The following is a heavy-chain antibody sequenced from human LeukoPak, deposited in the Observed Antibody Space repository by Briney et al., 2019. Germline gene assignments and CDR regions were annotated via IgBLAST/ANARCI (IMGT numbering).Heavy chain of an antibody. D-gene: IGHD2-21*02. Sequence: GGSLRLSCAASGFLFSSYVMSWVRQAPGKGLEWVAYISHDSDNIYYPDFVKGRFTISRDNAENSLYLQMNSLRDEDTAIYYCARDSDWAFNYWGQGTLVTVSS. CDR3: ARDSDWAFNY. CDR1: GFLFSSYV. CDR2: ISHDSDNI. V-gene: IGHV3-48*02. J-gene: IGHJ4*02.